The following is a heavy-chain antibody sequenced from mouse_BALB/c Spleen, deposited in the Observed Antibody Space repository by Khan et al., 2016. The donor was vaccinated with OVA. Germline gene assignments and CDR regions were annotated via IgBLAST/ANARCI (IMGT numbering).Heavy chain of an antibody. CDR2: ISSGGSYT. CDR1: GFTFSNYA. J-gene: IGHJ3*01. D-gene: IGHD1-1*01. V-gene: IGHV5-9-3*01. CDR3: ARELFTKAVATPFAY. Sequence: VELVESGGGLVKPGGSLKLSCAASGFTFSNYAMSWVRQTPEKRLEWVATISSGGSYTYYPDSVQGRSTISRDNAKNTLSLQMSSLRSEDTAIYYCARELFTKAVATPFAYWGQGTLVTVSA.